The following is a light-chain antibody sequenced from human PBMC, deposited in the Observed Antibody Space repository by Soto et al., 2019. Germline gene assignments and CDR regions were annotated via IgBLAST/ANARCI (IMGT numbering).Light chain of an antibody. V-gene: IGKV1-5*01. J-gene: IGKJ4*01. CDR3: QRYNSYPLT. Sequence: DIPMTQSPSTLSASVGDRVTITCRATQSINRYLAWYQQKPGKAPKLLIYDASILESGVPSRFSGSASGTEFILTISSLQPVDFATYYCQRYNSYPLTFGGGTKVENK. CDR1: QSINRY. CDR2: DAS.